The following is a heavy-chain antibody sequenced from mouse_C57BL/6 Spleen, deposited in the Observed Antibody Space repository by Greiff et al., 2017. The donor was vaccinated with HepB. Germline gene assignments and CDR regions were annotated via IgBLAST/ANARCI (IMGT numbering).Heavy chain of an antibody. V-gene: IGHV1-82*01. D-gene: IGHD3-1*01. J-gene: IGHJ1*03. CDR1: GYAFSSSW. CDR2: IYPGDGDT. CDR3: ARERATRSFDV. Sequence: VKVVESGPELVKPGASVKISCKASGYAFSSSWMNWVKQRPGKGLEWIGRIYPGDGDTNYNGKFKGKATLTADKSSSTAYMQLSSLTSEDSAVYFCARERATRSFDVWGTGTTVTVSS.